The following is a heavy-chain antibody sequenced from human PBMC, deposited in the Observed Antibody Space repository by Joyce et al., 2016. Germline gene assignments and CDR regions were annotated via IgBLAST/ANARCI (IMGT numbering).Heavy chain of an antibody. CDR2: INPTSGGT. Sequence: QVQLVQSGAEVKKPGASVKVSCKASGYTFIGYYMHWVRQAPGQGLEWKGRINPTSGGTEYAQKFQGRVTMTRDTSIRTVYMELSSLRSDDTAVFYCARGRELQWRRADDDFAFWGQGTLVTVSS. CDR1: GYTFIGYY. D-gene: IGHD6-19*01. J-gene: IGHJ3*01. CDR3: ARGRELQWRRADDDFAF. V-gene: IGHV1-2*06.